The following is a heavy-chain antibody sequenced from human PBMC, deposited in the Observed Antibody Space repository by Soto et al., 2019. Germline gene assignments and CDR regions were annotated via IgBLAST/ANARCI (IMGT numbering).Heavy chain of an antibody. CDR2: IKEDGSEK. D-gene: IGHD3-10*01. V-gene: IGHV3-7*01. Sequence: GGSLRLSCAASGFTFSSYWMSWVRQAPGKGLEWVANIKEDGSEKNYVDSVKGQFTISRDNAKNSLYLQMNSLRAEDTAVYYCARERCYYGSGDYWGQGTLVTVSS. J-gene: IGHJ4*02. CDR1: GFTFSSYW. CDR3: ARERCYYGSGDY.